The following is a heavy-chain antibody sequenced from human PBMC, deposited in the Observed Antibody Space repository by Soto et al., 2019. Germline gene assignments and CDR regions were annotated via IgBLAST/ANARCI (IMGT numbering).Heavy chain of an antibody. CDR1: GFTFSSYG. Sequence: QVQLVESGGGVVQPGRSLRLSCAASGFTFSSYGMHWVRQAPGKGLEWVAVISYDGSNKYYADSVKGRFTISRDNSKNTLYVQMNSLRAEDTAVYYGAKANRVQLWFSAIDYWGQGTLVTVSS. J-gene: IGHJ4*02. CDR3: AKANRVQLWFSAIDY. D-gene: IGHD5-18*01. CDR2: ISYDGSNK. V-gene: IGHV3-30*18.